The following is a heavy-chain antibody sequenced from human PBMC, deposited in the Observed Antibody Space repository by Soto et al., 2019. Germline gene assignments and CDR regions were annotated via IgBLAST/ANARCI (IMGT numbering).Heavy chain of an antibody. CDR1: GFTFDDYA. Sequence: GGSLRLSCAASGFTFDDYAMHWVRQAPGKGLEWVSGISWNSGSIGYADSVKGRFTISRDNAKNSLYLQMNSLRAEDTALHYCAKDVDYSSGWFDYWGQGTLVTVSS. V-gene: IGHV3-9*01. J-gene: IGHJ4*02. CDR2: ISWNSGSI. CDR3: AKDVDYSSGWFDY. D-gene: IGHD6-19*01.